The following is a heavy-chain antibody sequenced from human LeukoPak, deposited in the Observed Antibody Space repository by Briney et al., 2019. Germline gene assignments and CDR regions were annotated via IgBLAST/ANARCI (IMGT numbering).Heavy chain of an antibody. CDR1: GGSISRSSYY. V-gene: IGHV4-39*01. CDR3: ARQAGLRGNRRYWYFDL. CDR2: INHSGST. Sequence: SETLSLTCTVSGGSISRSSYYWGWIRQPPGKGLEWIGEINHSGSTNYNPSLKSRVTISVDTSKNQFSLKLSSVTAADTAVYYCARQAGLRGNRRYWYFDLWGRGTLVTVSS. D-gene: IGHD1-14*01. J-gene: IGHJ2*01.